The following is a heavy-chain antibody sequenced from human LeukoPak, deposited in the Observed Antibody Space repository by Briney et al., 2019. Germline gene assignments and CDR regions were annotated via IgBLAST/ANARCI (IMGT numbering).Heavy chain of an antibody. J-gene: IGHJ4*02. D-gene: IGHD5-18*01. CDR2: ISGSGGST. CDR3: TKGTIWLPFDY. V-gene: IGHV3-23*01. CDR1: GFTFSNYT. Sequence: GGSLRLSCAASGFTFSNYTMSWARQAPGKGLEWVSAISGSGGSTYYADSVKGRFTISRDNSKNTLYLQMNSLRAEDTAVYYCTKGTIWLPFDYWGQGTLVTVSS.